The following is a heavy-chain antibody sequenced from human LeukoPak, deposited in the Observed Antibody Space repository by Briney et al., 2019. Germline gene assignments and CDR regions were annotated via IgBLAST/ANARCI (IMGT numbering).Heavy chain of an antibody. CDR2: INHSGST. CDR3: ARHAGHVFQWELRHRGLDY. J-gene: IGHJ4*02. D-gene: IGHD1-26*01. V-gene: IGHV4-34*01. Sequence: GSLRLSCAASGFTFSSYAMSWVRQPPGKGLEWIGEINHSGSTNCNPSLKSRVTISVDTSKNQFSLKLSSVTAADTAVYYCARHAGHVFQWELRHRGLDYWGQGTLVTVSS. CDR1: GFTFSSYA.